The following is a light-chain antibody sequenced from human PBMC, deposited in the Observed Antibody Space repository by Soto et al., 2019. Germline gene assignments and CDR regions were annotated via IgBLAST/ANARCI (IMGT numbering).Light chain of an antibody. J-gene: IGKJ5*01. V-gene: IGKV3-11*01. CDR1: QSVSSY. CDR3: QQRSDWPPT. CDR2: DAS. Sequence: EILLTQSPATLPLSPEEKATLSCRASQSVSSYLSWYHQKPGQAPRLLISDASNSASGIQARFSCSGSGQDFALTISRLELEDCAVYSCQQRSDWPPTFGQGTRLEIK.